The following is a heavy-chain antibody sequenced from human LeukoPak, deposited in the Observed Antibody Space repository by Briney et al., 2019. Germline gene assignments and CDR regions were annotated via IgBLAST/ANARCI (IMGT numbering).Heavy chain of an antibody. D-gene: IGHD6-19*01. CDR3: AKDHGVAVAGMYY. V-gene: IGHV3-23*01. Sequence: GGSLRLSCAASGFTFYSFAMSWARQAPGKGLEWVSSISGSGGSTYYADSVKGRFTISRDNSRNTLYLQMNSLRAEDTAVYYCAKDHGVAVAGMYYWGQGTLVTVSS. J-gene: IGHJ4*02. CDR1: GFTFYSFA. CDR2: ISGSGGST.